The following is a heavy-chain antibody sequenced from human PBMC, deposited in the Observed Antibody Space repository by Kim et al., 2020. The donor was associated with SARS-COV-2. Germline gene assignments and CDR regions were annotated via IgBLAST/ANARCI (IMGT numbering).Heavy chain of an antibody. V-gene: IGHV3-23*01. CDR3: AKAPMPPRIAAAIDLDY. Sequence: GGSLRLSCAASGFTFSSYAMSWVRQAPGKGLEWVSAISGSGGSTYYADSVKGRFTISRDNSKNTLYLQMNSLRAEDTAVYYCAKAPMPPRIAAAIDLDYLGQGTLVTVSS. CDR2: ISGSGGST. D-gene: IGHD6-13*01. CDR1: GFTFSSYA. J-gene: IGHJ4*02.